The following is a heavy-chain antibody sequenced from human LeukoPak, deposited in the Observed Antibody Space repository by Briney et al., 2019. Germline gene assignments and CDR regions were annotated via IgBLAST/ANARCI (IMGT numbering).Heavy chain of an antibody. V-gene: IGHV1-18*01. Sequence: GASVKVSCKASGYTFTSYGISWVRQAPGQGLEWMGWISAYNGNTNYAQKLQGRVTMTTDTSTSTAYMELSSLRSEDTAVYYCATPSMIGISYGYVRLRNWGQGTLVTVSS. CDR1: GYTFTSYG. CDR2: ISAYNGNT. D-gene: IGHD5-18*01. J-gene: IGHJ4*02. CDR3: ATPSMIGISYGYVRLRN.